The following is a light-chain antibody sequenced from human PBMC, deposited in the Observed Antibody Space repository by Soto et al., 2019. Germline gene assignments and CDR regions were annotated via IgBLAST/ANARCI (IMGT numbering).Light chain of an antibody. CDR1: QSVLYSSNNKNY. J-gene: IGKJ1*01. Sequence: DIVMTQSPDSLAVSLGERATINCKSSQSVLYSSNNKNYLAWYQQKPGQPPKALIYWASTRESGVPDRFSGSGSWTDFTLTNSSLQAEDVAVYYCQQYYTTPWTFGQGTKVEIK. CDR3: QQYYTTPWT. V-gene: IGKV4-1*01. CDR2: WAS.